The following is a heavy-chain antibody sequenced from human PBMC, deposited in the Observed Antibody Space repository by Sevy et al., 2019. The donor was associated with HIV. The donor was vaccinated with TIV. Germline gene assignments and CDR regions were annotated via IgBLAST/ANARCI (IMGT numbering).Heavy chain of an antibody. Sequence: ASVKVSCKASGYTFTGYYMHWVRQAPGQGLDWMGWINPNSGGTNYAQKFQGRVTMTRDTSISTAYMELSRLRSDDTAVYYCARGGDYYDSSGRAEYFQHWGQGTLVTVSS. V-gene: IGHV1-2*02. CDR2: INPNSGGT. J-gene: IGHJ1*01. D-gene: IGHD3-22*01. CDR3: ARGGDYYDSSGRAEYFQH. CDR1: GYTFTGYY.